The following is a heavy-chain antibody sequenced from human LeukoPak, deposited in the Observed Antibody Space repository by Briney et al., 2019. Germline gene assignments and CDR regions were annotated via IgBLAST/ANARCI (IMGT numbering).Heavy chain of an antibody. D-gene: IGHD5/OR15-5a*01. J-gene: IGHJ6*04. CDR3: VRGVYGGDV. V-gene: IGHV1-2*02. Sequence: ASVKVSCKASGYTFTYYYIHWMRQAPGQGLEWMGWIDPDTGGTNYAQKFQGRVTLTRDTSISTAYMELSRLRSDDTAVYFCVRGVYGGDVWGKGTTVTVSS. CDR2: IDPDTGGT. CDR1: GYTFTYYY.